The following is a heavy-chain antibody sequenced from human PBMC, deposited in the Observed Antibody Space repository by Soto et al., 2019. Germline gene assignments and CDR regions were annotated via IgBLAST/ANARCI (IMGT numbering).Heavy chain of an antibody. Sequence: ASETLSLTCTVSGDSISGSYCGWIRRPPGKGLEWLGYVYYSGTTDYNPSLKSRVTISLDTSKNQFSLRLNSVTAADTAVYYCARGAYGEYFDNWGQGTLVTVSS. CDR3: ARGAYGEYFDN. V-gene: IGHV4-59*01. CDR1: GDSISGSY. D-gene: IGHD4-17*01. J-gene: IGHJ4*02. CDR2: VYYSGTT.